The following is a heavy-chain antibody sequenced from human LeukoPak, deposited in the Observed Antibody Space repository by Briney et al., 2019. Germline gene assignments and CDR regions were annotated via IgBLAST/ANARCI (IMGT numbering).Heavy chain of an antibody. Sequence: GGSLRLSCAASGFTVSSNYMTWVRQAPGKGLEWVSSISSSSSYIYYADSVKGRFTISRDNAKNSLYLQMNSLRAEDTAVYYCARDSSSSNDAFDIWGQGTMVTVSS. V-gene: IGHV3-21*01. CDR3: ARDSSSSNDAFDI. CDR1: GFTVSSNY. CDR2: ISSSSSYI. D-gene: IGHD6-13*01. J-gene: IGHJ3*02.